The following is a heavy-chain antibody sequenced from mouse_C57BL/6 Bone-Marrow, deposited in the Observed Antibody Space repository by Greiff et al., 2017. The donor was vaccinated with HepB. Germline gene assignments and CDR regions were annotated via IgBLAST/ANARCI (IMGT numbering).Heavy chain of an antibody. Sequence: QVQLQQSGAELARPGASVKLSCKASGYTFTSYGISWVKQRTGQGLEWIGEIYPRSGNTYYNEKFKGKATLTADKSSSTAYMELRSLTSEDSAVYLCARGATRRYFDVWGTGTTVTVSS. V-gene: IGHV1-81*01. CDR1: GYTFTSYG. D-gene: IGHD3-1*01. CDR2: IYPRSGNT. J-gene: IGHJ1*03. CDR3: ARGATRRYFDV.